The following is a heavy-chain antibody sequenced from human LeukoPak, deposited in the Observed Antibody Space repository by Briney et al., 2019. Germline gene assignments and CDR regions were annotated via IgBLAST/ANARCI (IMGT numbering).Heavy chain of an antibody. J-gene: IGHJ6*02. V-gene: IGHV4-39*01. CDR2: IYYSGST. D-gene: IGHD3-3*01. CDR3: ASRYDFWSGGYYYYGMDV. Sequence: SETLSLTCTVSGGSISSSSYYWGWIRQPPGEGLEWIGSIYYSGSTYYNPSLKSRVTISVDTSKNQFSLKLSSVTAADTAVYYCASRYDFWSGGYYYYGMDVWGQGTTVNVSS. CDR1: GGSISSSSYY.